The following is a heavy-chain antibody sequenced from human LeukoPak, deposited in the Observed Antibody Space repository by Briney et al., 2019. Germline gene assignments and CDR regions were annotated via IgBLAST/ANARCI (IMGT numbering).Heavy chain of an antibody. CDR2: ISGSGGST. CDR3: AKGSSSSRPYYFDY. V-gene: IGHV3-23*01. CDR1: GFTFSSYA. Sequence: GGSLRLSCAASGFTFSSYAMSWVRQAPGKGLEWVSAISGSGGSTYYADSVKGRLTISRDNSKNTLYLQMDSLRAEDAAVYYCAKGSSSSRPYYFDYWGQGTLVTVSS. D-gene: IGHD6-6*01. J-gene: IGHJ4*02.